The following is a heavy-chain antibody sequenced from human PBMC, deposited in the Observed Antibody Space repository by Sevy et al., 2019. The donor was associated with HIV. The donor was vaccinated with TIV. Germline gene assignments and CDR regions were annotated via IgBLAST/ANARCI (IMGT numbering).Heavy chain of an antibody. V-gene: IGHV3-23*01. CDR1: GFTFTSYA. CDR2: ISGSGQSS. J-gene: IGHJ5*01. Sequence: GGCLRLSCAASGFTFTSYAMYWVRQAPGKGLEWVAAISGSGQSSLHADSVKGRFTVSRDRSKNTLFLQMDSLRVEDTDLYYCAKDRIDSSFIGSNWFDFWGQGTPVTVSS. CDR3: AKDRIDSSFIGSNWFDF. D-gene: IGHD3-22*01.